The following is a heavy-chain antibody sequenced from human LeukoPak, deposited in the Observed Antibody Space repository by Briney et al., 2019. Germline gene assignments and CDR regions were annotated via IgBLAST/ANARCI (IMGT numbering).Heavy chain of an antibody. V-gene: IGHV4-31*03. J-gene: IGHJ4*02. CDR2: IYYSGST. Sequence: SETLSLTCTVSGGSISSGGYYWSWIRQHPGKGLERIGYIYYSGSTYYNPSLKSRVTISVDTSKNQFSLKLSSVTAADTAVYYCARASPVSTVWTPKYYFDYWGQGTLVTVSS. D-gene: IGHD3-16*01. CDR1: GGSISSGGYY. CDR3: ARASPVSTVWTPKYYFDY.